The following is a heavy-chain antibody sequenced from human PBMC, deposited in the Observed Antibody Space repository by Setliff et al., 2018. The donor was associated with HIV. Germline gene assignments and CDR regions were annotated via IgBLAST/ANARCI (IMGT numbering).Heavy chain of an antibody. V-gene: IGHV3-NL1*01. CDR2: INWNGGST. J-gene: IGHJ4*02. Sequence: GSLRLSCAASGFTFSSYSMNWVRQAPGKGLEWVSGINWNGGSTGYADSVKGRFTISRDNSKNTLYLQMNSLRAEDTAVYYCATIVESSGYHGGNYFDFWGRGSLVTVSS. D-gene: IGHD3-22*01. CDR3: ATIVESSGYHGGNYFDF. CDR1: GFTFSSYS.